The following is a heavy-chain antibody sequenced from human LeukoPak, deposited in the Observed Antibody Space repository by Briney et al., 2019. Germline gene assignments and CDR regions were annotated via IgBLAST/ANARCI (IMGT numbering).Heavy chain of an antibody. J-gene: IGHJ5*02. D-gene: IGHD3-10*01. CDR3: ARARKSGGITMLRGVKDRGWFDP. Sequence: GGSLRLSCTVSGFTVSSNSMSWVRQAPGKGLEWVSFIYSDNTHYSDSVKGRFTISRDNSKNTLYLQMNSLRAEDTAVYYCARARKSGGITMLRGVKDRGWFDPWGQGTLVTVSS. V-gene: IGHV3-66*03. CDR1: GFTVSSNS. CDR2: IYSDNT.